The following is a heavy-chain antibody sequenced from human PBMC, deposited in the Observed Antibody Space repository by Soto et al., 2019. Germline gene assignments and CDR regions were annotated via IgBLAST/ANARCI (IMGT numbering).Heavy chain of an antibody. CDR1: GGTFSSYA. J-gene: IGHJ5*02. CDR2: IIPIFGTA. CDR3: TVAADWFDP. Sequence: RASVKVSCKASGGTFSSYAISWVRQAPGQGLEWMGGIIPIFGTANYAQKFQGRVTITADEFTSTAYMELSSLRSEDTAVYYCTVAADWFDPWGQGTLVTSPQ. V-gene: IGHV1-69*13. D-gene: IGHD2-15*01.